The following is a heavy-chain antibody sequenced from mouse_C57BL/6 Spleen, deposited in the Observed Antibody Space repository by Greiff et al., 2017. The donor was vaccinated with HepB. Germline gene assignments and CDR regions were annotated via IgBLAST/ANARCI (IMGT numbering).Heavy chain of an antibody. J-gene: IGHJ3*01. CDR3: ARSGDGYYDWFAY. D-gene: IGHD2-3*01. V-gene: IGHV1-85*01. CDR2: IYPRDGST. CDR1: GYTFTSYD. Sequence: VQLQQSGPELVKPGASVKLSCKASGYTFTSYDINWVKQRPGQGLEWIGWIYPRDGSTKYNEKLKGKATLTVDTSSSTAYMGLHSLTSEDSAVYFCARSGDGYYDWFAYWGQGTLVTVSA.